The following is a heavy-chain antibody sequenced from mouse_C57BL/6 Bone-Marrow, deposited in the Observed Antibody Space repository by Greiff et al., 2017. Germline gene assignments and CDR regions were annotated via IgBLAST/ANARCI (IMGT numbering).Heavy chain of an antibody. Sequence: QVQLKQPGAELVKPGASVKVSCKASGYTFTSYWMHWVKQRPGQGLEWIGRIHPSDSDTNYNQKFKGKATLTVDKSSSTAYMQLSSLTSEDSAVYYCAILPYFWYFDVWGTGTTVTVSS. D-gene: IGHD2-10*01. V-gene: IGHV1-74*01. CDR2: IHPSDSDT. CDR3: AILPYFWYFDV. CDR1: GYTFTSYW. J-gene: IGHJ1*03.